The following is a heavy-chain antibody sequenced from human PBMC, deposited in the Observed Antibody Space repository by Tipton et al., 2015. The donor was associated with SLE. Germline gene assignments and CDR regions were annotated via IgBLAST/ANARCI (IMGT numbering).Heavy chain of an antibody. V-gene: IGHV4-61*08. J-gene: IGHJ2*01. CDR3: ARRPLADDYFWYFDL. CDR1: GASLTSGGYF. D-gene: IGHD2/OR15-2a*01. Sequence: TLSLTCSVSGASLTSGGYFWSWIRQPPGKGLEWVGYFYHSGSTNYNPSLKSRVSISFDTSKNQFSLDLTSVTAADTAVYYCARRPLADDYFWYFDLWGRGTLVTVSS. CDR2: FYHSGST.